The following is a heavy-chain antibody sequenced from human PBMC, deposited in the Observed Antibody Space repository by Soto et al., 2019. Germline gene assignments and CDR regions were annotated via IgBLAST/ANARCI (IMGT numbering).Heavy chain of an antibody. V-gene: IGHV3-23*01. CDR1: GLTFTSYA. CDR3: AKDFHPKTYYDSHYYCYMDV. Sequence: EVQLLESGGGLVQPGGSLRLSCAASGLTFTSYAMSWVRQAPGKGLAWDSAISGSGGSTYYADSVKGRFTISRDNSKNTLYLQMNSLRAEDTAVYYCAKDFHPKTYYDSHYYCYMDVWGKGTTVTVSS. CDR2: ISGSGGST. D-gene: IGHD3-3*01. J-gene: IGHJ6*03.